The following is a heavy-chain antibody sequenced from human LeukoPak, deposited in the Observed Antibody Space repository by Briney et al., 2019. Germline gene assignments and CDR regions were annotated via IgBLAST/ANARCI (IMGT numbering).Heavy chain of an antibody. V-gene: IGHV3-49*03. D-gene: IGHD3-10*01. CDR2: IRSKAYGGTT. CDR3: TRDGGFGELRLAWFDP. CDR1: GFTFGDYA. J-gene: IGHJ5*02. Sequence: GGSLRLSCTASGFTFGDYAMSWFRQAPGKGLEWVGFIRSKAYGGTTEYAASVKGRFTISRDDSKSIAYLQMNSLKTEDTAVYYCTRDGGFGELRLAWFDPWGQGTLVTVSS.